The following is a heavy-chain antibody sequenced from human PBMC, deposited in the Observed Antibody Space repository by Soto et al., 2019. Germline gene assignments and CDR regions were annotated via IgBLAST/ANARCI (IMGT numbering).Heavy chain of an antibody. Sequence: ASVKVSCKASGYSFSGYYMYWVRQAPGQGLEWMGWINAGNGNTKYSQKFQGRVTITRDTSASTAYMELSSLRSEDTAVYYCARDRKNYGMDVWGQGTTVTVSS. CDR3: ARDRKNYGMDV. V-gene: IGHV1-3*01. J-gene: IGHJ6*02. CDR1: GYSFSGYY. CDR2: INAGNGNT.